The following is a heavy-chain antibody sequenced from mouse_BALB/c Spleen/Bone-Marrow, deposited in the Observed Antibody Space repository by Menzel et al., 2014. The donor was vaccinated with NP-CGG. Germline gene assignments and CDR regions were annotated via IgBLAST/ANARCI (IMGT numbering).Heavy chain of an antibody. V-gene: IGHV1-7*01. Sequence: VQRVESGAELAKPGASVKMSCKASGYTFTSYWMHWVKQRPGQGLEWIGYINPSTGYTEYNQKFKDKATLTADKSSSTAYMQLSSLTSEDSAVYYCARLTTVVPYDYWGQGTTLTVSS. J-gene: IGHJ2*01. CDR1: GYTFTSYW. D-gene: IGHD1-1*01. CDR2: INPSTGYT. CDR3: ARLTTVVPYDY.